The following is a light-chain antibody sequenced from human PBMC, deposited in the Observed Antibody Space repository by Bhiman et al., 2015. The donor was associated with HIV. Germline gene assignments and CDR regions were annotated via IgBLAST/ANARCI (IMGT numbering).Light chain of an antibody. CDR1: SRDVGGYDY. V-gene: IGLV2-14*03. J-gene: IGLJ1*01. Sequence: QSALTQPASVSGSPGQSITISCTGTSRDVGGYDYVSWYQQHPGKAPQLIIYDVSQRPSGISNRFSGSKSGNTASLTISGLQAEYEADYYCTSYTVTASFVFGGATKVTVL. CDR3: TSYTVTASFV. CDR2: DVS.